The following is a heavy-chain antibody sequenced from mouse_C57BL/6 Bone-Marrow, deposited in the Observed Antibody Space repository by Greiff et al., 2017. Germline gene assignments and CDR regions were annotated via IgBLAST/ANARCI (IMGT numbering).Heavy chain of an antibody. J-gene: IGHJ2*01. V-gene: IGHV5-6*01. D-gene: IGHD2-1*01. CDR2: ISSGGSYT. Sequence: EVQLVESGGDLVKPGGSLKLSCAASGFTFSSYGMSWVRQTPDERLEWVATISSGGSYTYYPDSVKGRFTISRDNAKNTLYLQMSSLMSEDTAMYYCASPVGNFDFDYWGQGTTLTVSS. CDR3: ASPVGNFDFDY. CDR1: GFTFSSYG.